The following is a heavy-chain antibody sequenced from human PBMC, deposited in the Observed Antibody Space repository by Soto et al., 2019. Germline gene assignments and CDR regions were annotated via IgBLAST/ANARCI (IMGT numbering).Heavy chain of an antibody. CDR2: IYYSGST. V-gene: IGHV4-59*01. CDR3: ARAVADLTHPLYYFDY. J-gene: IGHJ4*02. Sequence: PSETLSLTCTVSGGSISSYYWSWIRQPPGKGLEWIGYIYYSGSTNYNPSLKSRVTISVDTSKNQFSLKLSSVTAADTAVYYCARAVADLTHPLYYFDYWGQGNLVTVSS. D-gene: IGHD7-27*01. CDR1: GGSISSYY.